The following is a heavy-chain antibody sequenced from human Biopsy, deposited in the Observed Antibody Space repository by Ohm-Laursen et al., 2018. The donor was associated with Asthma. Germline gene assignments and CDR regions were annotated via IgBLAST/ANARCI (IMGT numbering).Heavy chain of an antibody. CDR3: AKGYYYDSSGFDY. V-gene: IGHV3-23*01. CDR2: ISGSGGST. J-gene: IGHJ4*02. CDR1: GFTFSSYA. Sequence: TLRLSCSASGFTFSSYAMSWVRQAPGKGLEWVSAISGSGGSTYYADSVKGRFTISRDNSKNTLYLQMNSLRAEDTAVYYCAKGYYYDSSGFDYWGQGTLVTVSS. D-gene: IGHD3-22*01.